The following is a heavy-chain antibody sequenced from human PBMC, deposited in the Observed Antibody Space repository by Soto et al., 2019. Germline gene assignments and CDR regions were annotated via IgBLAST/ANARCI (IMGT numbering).Heavy chain of an antibody. J-gene: IGHJ6*02. Sequence: PGGSLRLSCAVSGFTFSSYGMHWVRQAPGKGLEWVAVISNDGSNKYYADSVKGRSTISRDNSKNTLYLQMNSLRAEDTAVYYCAKDCDFWSGYSFYYYNYYGMDVWGQGTTVTVSS. CDR2: ISNDGSNK. CDR3: AKDCDFWSGYSFYYYNYYGMDV. CDR1: GFTFSSYG. V-gene: IGHV3-30*18. D-gene: IGHD3-3*01.